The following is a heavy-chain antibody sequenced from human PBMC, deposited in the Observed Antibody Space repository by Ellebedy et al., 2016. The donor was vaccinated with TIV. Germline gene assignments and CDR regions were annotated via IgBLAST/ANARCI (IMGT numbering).Heavy chain of an antibody. CDR2: ITGDGSGT. CDR1: GFSFSPQR. CDR3: AREHWSSLPS. V-gene: IGHV3-74*01. J-gene: IGHJ5*02. Sequence: GESLKISCAASGFSFSPQRMSWVRQAPGKGLVWVSGITGDGSGTNYADSVRGRFIISRENAKNTLYLQMNSLGADDTAVYYCAREHWSSLPSWGQGTMVTVSS. D-gene: IGHD3-3*01.